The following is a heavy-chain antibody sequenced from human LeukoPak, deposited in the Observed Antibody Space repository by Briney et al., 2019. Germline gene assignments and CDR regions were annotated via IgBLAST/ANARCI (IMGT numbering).Heavy chain of an antibody. CDR2: IYYSGST. J-gene: IGHJ2*01. CDR1: GGSISSSSYY. D-gene: IGHD3-10*01. CDR3: ARRGGRASPGDL. V-gene: IGHV4-39*01. Sequence: SETLSLTCTVSGGSISSSSYYWGWIRQPPGKGLEWIGSIYYSGSTYYNPSLKSRVTISVDTSKNQFSLKLSSVTAADTAVYYCARRGGRASPGDLWGRGTLVTVSS.